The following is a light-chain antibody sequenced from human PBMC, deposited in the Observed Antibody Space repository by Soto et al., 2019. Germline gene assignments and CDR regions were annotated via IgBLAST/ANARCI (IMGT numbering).Light chain of an antibody. CDR2: DDS. V-gene: IGLV2-14*03. Sequence: QSALTQPASVSGSPGQSISISCTGTSSDVGGYKYVSWYQHHPGKAPKLMIYDDSNRPSGVSNRFSGSKSGNTASLTISGLQAEDEADYYCNSYTTTGTRVFGGGTKVPVI. CDR1: SSDVGGYKY. CDR3: NSYTTTGTRV. J-gene: IGLJ2*01.